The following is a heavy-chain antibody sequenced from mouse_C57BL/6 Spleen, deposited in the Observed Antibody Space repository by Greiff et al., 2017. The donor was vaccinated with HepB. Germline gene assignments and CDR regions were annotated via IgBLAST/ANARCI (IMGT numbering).Heavy chain of an antibody. CDR1: GYTFTSYW. V-gene: IGHV1-55*01. Sequence: QVQLKQSGAELVKPGASVKMSCKASGYTFTSYWITWVKQRPGQGLEWIGDIYPGSGSTNYNEKFKSKATLTVDTSSSTAYMQLSSLTSEDSAVYYCARKMTAQATDAMDYWGQGTSVTVSS. D-gene: IGHD3-2*02. J-gene: IGHJ4*01. CDR2: IYPGSGST. CDR3: ARKMTAQATDAMDY.